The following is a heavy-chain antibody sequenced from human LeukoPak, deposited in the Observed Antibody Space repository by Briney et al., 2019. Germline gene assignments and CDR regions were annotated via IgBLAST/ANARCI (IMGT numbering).Heavy chain of an antibody. CDR3: ARRDGPFGF. D-gene: IGHD5-24*01. CDR1: GDSISNYY. CDR2: LHHSGST. Sequence: SETLSLTCTVSGDSISNYYWSWIRQPPGKGLEWIGYLHHSGSTNYNPSLKSRVSMSIDTSRNQFSLRLSSVTAADTALYYCARRDGPFGFWGQGTLVSVSS. J-gene: IGHJ4*02. V-gene: IGHV4-59*01.